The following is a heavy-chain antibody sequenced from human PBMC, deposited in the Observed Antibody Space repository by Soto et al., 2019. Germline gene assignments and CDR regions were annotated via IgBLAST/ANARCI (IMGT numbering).Heavy chain of an antibody. CDR1: GFTFSSYS. CDR3: ARDGRYWEDSSGYYPLEAWDY. D-gene: IGHD3-22*01. CDR2: ISSSSSYI. V-gene: IGHV3-21*01. J-gene: IGHJ4*02. Sequence: EVQLVESGGGLVKPGGSLRLSCAASGFTFSSYSMNWVRQAPGKGLEWVSSISSSSSYIYYADSVKGRFTISRDNAKNSLYLQMNSLRAEDTAVYYCARDGRYWEDSSGYYPLEAWDYWGQGTLVTVSS.